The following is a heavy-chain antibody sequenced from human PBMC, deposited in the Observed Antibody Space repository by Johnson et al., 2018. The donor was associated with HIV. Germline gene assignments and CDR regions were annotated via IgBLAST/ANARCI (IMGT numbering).Heavy chain of an antibody. CDR1: GFTVSSNY. Sequence: VQLVESGGGLVQPGGSLRLSCAASGFTVSSNYMSWVRQAPGKGLEWVSVIYSGGSTYYADSVKGRFTIPRDHSKNTLYLQMNSRRAEDTAVYYCTTNATMITMYVEIKGGAFDIWGQGTMVTVSS. J-gene: IGHJ3*02. D-gene: IGHD3-16*01. CDR2: IYSGGST. V-gene: IGHV3-66*01. CDR3: TTNATMITMYVEIKGGAFDI.